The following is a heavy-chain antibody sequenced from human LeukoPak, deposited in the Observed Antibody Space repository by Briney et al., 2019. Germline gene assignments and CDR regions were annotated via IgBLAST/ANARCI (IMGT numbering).Heavy chain of an antibody. V-gene: IGHV4-59*01. CDR1: GGSISSYY. Sequence: SETLSLTCTVSGGSISSYYWSWIRQPPGKGLEWIGYIHYSGSTNYNPSLKSRVTISVDTSKNQFSLKLSSVTAADTAVYYCARDDRIAVAGSNYYYYYGMDVWGQGTTVTASS. D-gene: IGHD6-19*01. J-gene: IGHJ6*02. CDR3: ARDDRIAVAGSNYYYYYGMDV. CDR2: IHYSGST.